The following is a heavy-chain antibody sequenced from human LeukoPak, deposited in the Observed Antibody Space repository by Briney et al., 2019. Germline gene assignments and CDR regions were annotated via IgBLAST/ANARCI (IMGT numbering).Heavy chain of an antibody. V-gene: IGHV4-38-2*02. J-gene: IGHJ3*02. CDR3: ASPRGRSGYWERYRAFDI. CDR2: IYHSGST. Sequence: PSETLSLTCTVSGYSISSGYYWGWIRPPPGKGLEWIGSIYHSGSTYYNPSLKSRVTISGDTSKNQFSLKLSSVTAADTAVYYCASPRGRSGYWERYRAFDIWGQGTMVTVSS. CDR1: GYSISSGYY. D-gene: IGHD3-3*01.